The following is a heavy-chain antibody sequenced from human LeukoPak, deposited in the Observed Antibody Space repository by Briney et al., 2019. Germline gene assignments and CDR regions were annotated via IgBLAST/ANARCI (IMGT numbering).Heavy chain of an antibody. V-gene: IGHV4-59*01. Sequence: SETLSLTCTVSGGSISSYYWSWIRQPPGKGLEWNGYIYYSGSTNYNPSLKSRVTISVDTSKNQFSLKLSSVTAADTAVYYCAREAFYYGSGSYPLYWGQGTLVTVSS. CDR3: AREAFYYGSGSYPLY. CDR2: IYYSGST. D-gene: IGHD3-10*01. CDR1: GGSISSYY. J-gene: IGHJ4*02.